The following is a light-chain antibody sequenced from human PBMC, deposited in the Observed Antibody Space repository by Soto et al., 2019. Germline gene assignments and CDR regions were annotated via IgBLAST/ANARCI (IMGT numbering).Light chain of an antibody. J-gene: IGKJ4*02. CDR1: QGIRRY. CDR3: QQFNCYPLS. CDR2: TAS. Sequence: DIQLTQSPSFLSASVGDRVTITCRASQGIRRYLAWYQQKPGKAPNLLISTASTLQSGVPSRFSGSGCGTDFTLTIRSLQPEYVTTYYCQQFNCYPLSFGGGTKVEIK. V-gene: IGKV1-9*01.